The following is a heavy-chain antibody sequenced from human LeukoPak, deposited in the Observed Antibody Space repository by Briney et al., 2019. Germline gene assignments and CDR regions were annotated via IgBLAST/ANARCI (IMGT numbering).Heavy chain of an antibody. CDR1: GYSISSGYY. CDR2: IYHSGST. D-gene: IGHD3-10*01. CDR3: ARRNTMVRGVIPQRGRFDY. Sequence: PSETLSLTCAVSGYSISSGYYWVWIRQPPGKGLEWIGSIYHSGSTYYNPSLKSRVTISVDTSKNQFPLKLSSVTAADTAVYYCARRNTMVRGVIPQRGRFDYWGQGTLVTVSS. J-gene: IGHJ4*02. V-gene: IGHV4-38-2*01.